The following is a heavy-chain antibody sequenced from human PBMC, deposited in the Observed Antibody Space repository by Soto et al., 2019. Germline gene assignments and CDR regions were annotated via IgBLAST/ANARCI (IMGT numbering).Heavy chain of an antibody. CDR1: GFTFSTYR. D-gene: IGHD3-16*01. J-gene: IGHJ4*02. CDR2: IKGDESAT. Sequence: EVQLVESGGGLVQPGGSLRLSCAASGFTFSTYRMHWVRQAPGEGLVWVSRIKGDESATDYADSVKGRFTVSRDNAKNTLYLQIHSLRDEDTAIYYCARGGLYAYYQDNWGQGTLVTVSS. V-gene: IGHV3-74*01. CDR3: ARGGLYAYYQDN.